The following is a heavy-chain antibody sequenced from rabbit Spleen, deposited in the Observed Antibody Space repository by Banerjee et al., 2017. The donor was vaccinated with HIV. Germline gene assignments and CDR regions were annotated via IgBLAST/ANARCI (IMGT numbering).Heavy chain of an antibody. CDR2: IYTGSSGST. V-gene: IGHV1S40*01. Sequence: QSLEESGGDLVKPEGSLTLTCTASGFSFSSRHFMCWVRQAPGKGLEWIACIYTGSSGSTYDASWAKGRFTISKTSSTTVTLQMTSLTAADTATYFCARYLVAVIGWNFNLWGPGTLVTVS. J-gene: IGHJ4*01. CDR1: GFSFSSRHF. D-gene: IGHD5-1*01. CDR3: ARYLVAVIGWNFNL.